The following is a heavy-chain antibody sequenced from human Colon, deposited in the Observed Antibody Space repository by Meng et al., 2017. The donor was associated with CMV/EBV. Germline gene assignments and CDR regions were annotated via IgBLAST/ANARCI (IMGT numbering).Heavy chain of an antibody. CDR2: LSNSGST. V-gene: IGHV4-59*01. CDR1: GGSISSYY. Sequence: SETLSLTCTVSGGSISSYYWSWIRQSPVRGLEWFGYLSNSGSTNYNPSLKSRVTISVDTSKNQFSLKLSSMTAADTAVYYCARHLIAHCTSTSCSSGMDVWGQGTTVTVSS. CDR3: ARHLIAHCTSTSCSSGMDV. D-gene: IGHD2-2*01. J-gene: IGHJ6*02.